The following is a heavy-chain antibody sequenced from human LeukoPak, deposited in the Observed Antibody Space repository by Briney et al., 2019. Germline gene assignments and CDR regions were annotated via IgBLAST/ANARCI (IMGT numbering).Heavy chain of an antibody. CDR3: ARGHYGSGSYPDY. D-gene: IGHD3-10*01. CDR1: GSTFSTYN. CDR2: ITSSSTYI. J-gene: IGHJ4*02. Sequence: GGSLRLSCAASGSTFSTYNMNWVRQAPGKGLEWVSSITSSSTYIYYADSVKGRFTISRDNAKNSLYLQMNSLRAEDTALYYCARGHYGSGSYPDYWGQGTLVTVSS. V-gene: IGHV3-21*04.